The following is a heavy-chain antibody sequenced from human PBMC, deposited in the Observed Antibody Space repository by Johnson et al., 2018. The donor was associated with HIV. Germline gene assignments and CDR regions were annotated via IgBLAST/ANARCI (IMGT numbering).Heavy chain of an antibody. V-gene: IGHV3-30*19. CDR2: IWYDGSNK. Sequence: QVQLVESGGGVVQPGRSLRLSCAASGFTFSIYGMHWVRQAPGKGLELVAVIWYDGSNKYYADSVKGRFTISRDNSKNTLYLQMNSLRAEDTAVYYCARDQSNGWNRGAFDIWGQGTVVTVSS. CDR3: ARDQSNGWNRGAFDI. J-gene: IGHJ3*02. CDR1: GFTFSIYG. D-gene: IGHD6-19*01.